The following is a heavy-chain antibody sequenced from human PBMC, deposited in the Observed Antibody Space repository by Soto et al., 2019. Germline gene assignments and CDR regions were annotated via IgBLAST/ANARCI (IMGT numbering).Heavy chain of an antibody. V-gene: IGHV1-3*01. CDR3: ARGGLWLGEAISMYFDY. CDR2: INFGNGNT. CDR1: GYTFNNYA. Sequence: ASVKVSCKASGYTFNNYALHWVRQAPGQRLEWMGWINFGNGNTKYSQKFQGRVTITRDTSASTVYMELSSLRSEDTAVYYCARGGLWLGEAISMYFDYWGQGAQVTVSS. D-gene: IGHD3-10*01. J-gene: IGHJ4*02.